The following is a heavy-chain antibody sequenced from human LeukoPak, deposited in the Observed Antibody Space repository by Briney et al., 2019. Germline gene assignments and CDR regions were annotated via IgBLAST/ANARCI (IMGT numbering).Heavy chain of an antibody. CDR3: AKDHCSSTSCYRADFDY. CDR1: GFTFSSYG. D-gene: IGHD2-2*01. J-gene: IGHJ4*02. CDR2: ISGSGGST. Sequence: GGTLRLSCAASGFTFSSYGMSWVRQAPGKGLEWVSAISGSGGSTYYADSVKGRFTISRDNSKNTLYLQMNSLRAEDTAVYYCAKDHCSSTSCYRADFDYWGQGTLVTVSS. V-gene: IGHV3-23*01.